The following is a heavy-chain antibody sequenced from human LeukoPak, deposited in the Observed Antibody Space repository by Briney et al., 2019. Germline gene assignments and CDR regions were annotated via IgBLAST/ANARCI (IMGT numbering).Heavy chain of an antibody. CDR3: ARVWGHYDILTGYYTSYYFDY. CDR1: GGSISSNLYY. J-gene: IGHJ4*02. Sequence: PSETLSLTCTVSGGSISSNLYYWGWIRQPPGKGLEWIGSILHSGKTYYNPSLKSRVTISVDTSKNQLSLKLSSVTAADTAVYYCARVWGHYDILTGYYTSYYFDYWGQGTLVTVSS. V-gene: IGHV4-39*07. CDR2: ILHSGKT. D-gene: IGHD3-9*01.